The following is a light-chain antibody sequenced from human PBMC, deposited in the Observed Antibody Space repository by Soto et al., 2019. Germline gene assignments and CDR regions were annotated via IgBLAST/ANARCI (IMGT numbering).Light chain of an antibody. CDR3: QPYNNWPPYT. CDR2: GAS. CDR1: QSVNSN. J-gene: IGKJ2*01. V-gene: IGKV3-15*01. Sequence: EIVMPQSPATLSVSPGERATLSCRASQSVNSNLAWYQQKPGQAPRLLIYGASTRNTGVPPRFSGSGSGTEFTLTISSLQSEDFAVYYCQPYNNWPPYTCGQGTKLEIK.